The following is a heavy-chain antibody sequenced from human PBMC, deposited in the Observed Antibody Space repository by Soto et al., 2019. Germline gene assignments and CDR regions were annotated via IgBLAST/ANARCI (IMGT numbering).Heavy chain of an antibody. CDR3: AHSSGVLDRIVYFDY. D-gene: IGHD3-10*01. J-gene: IGHJ4*02. CDR2: IYWNDDK. Sequence: QITLKESGPTLVKPTQTLTLTCTFSGFSLSTSGVGVGWIRQPPGKALELLALIYWNDDKRYSPSLKSRLTITKNTSKNQVVLTMTNMDPVDTATYYCAHSSGVLDRIVYFDYWGQGTLVTVSS. V-gene: IGHV2-5*01. CDR1: GFSLSTSGVG.